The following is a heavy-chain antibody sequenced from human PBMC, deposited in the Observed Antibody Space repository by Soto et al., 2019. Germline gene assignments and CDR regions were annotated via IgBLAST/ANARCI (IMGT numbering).Heavy chain of an antibody. CDR1: GGTFSSYA. D-gene: IGHD2-15*01. CDR3: ARFLGYCSGGSCYRGLYYYYYGMDV. J-gene: IGHJ6*02. CDR2: IIPIFGTA. V-gene: IGHV1-69*01. Sequence: QVQLVQSGAEVKKPGSSVKVSCKASGGTFSSYAISWVRQAPGQGLEWMGGIIPIFGTANYAQNFQGRVTITADESTSTAYMELSSLRSEDTAVYYCARFLGYCSGGSCYRGLYYYYYGMDVWGQGTTVTVSS.